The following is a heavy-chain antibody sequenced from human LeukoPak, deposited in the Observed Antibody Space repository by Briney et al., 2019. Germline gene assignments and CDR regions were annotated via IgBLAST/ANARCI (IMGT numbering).Heavy chain of an antibody. D-gene: IGHD3-22*01. CDR2: LSGSGDST. J-gene: IGHJ4*02. Sequence: GGSLRLSCAASGVTFSSYAMSWVRQAPGKGLEWVSGLSGSGDSTYYADSVKGRFTISRDNSKNTLYLQMNVLRAEDTAVYYCALIPGVAYYDCSGYYQLGFDYWGQGTLLTVSS. CDR1: GVTFSSYA. CDR3: ALIPGVAYYDCSGYYQLGFDY. V-gene: IGHV3-23*01.